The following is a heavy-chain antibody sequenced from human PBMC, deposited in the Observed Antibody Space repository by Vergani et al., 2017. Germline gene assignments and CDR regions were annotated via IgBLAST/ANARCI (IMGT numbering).Heavy chain of an antibody. D-gene: IGHD6-19*01. CDR2: IYYSGST. J-gene: IGHJ5*02. CDR3: ARHSTVEWLVKLGWIDP. V-gene: IGHV4-39*01. CDR1: GASTRSSNYY. Sequence: QLQLQESGPGLVKPSATLSLTCSVSGASTRSSNYYWGWIRQPPGKGLEWIASIYYSGSTYYNPSLKSRVTISVDTSKNQLSLKLSSVTAADTAVYFCARHSTVEWLVKLGWIDPWGQGILVTVSS.